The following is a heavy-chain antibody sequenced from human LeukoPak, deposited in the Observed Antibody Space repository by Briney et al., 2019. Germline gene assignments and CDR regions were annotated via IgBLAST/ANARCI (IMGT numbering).Heavy chain of an antibody. V-gene: IGHV3-48*04. CDR2: ISSSGSTI. D-gene: IGHD3-9*01. J-gene: IGHJ4*02. CDR3: VSEESSGFIFYFDY. CDR1: EIDFSHYS. Sequence: GGSLRLSCSASEIDFSHYSMNWVRQAPGRGLEWISYISSSGSTIYYADSVKGRFTISRDNAKNSLYLQMNTLRAEDTAVYYCVSEESSGFIFYFDYWGEGTLVAVSS.